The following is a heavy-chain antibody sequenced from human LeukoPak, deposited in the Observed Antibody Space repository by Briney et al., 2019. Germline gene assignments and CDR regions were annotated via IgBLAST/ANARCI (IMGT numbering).Heavy chain of an antibody. V-gene: IGHV3-23*01. CDR1: GFTFSSYA. CDR2: ISGSGGST. J-gene: IGHJ4*02. Sequence: PGGSLRLSCAASGFTFSSYAMSWVRQAPGKGLEWVSAISGSGGSTYYADSVKGRFTISRDNSKNTLYLQMNSLRAEDTAVYYCANSASIAVAGIPDDYWGQGTLVSVSS. D-gene: IGHD6-19*01. CDR3: ANSASIAVAGIPDDY.